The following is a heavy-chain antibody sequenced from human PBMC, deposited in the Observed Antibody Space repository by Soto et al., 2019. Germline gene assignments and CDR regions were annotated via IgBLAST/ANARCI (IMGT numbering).Heavy chain of an antibody. J-gene: IGHJ6*02. CDR2: ISGSGGST. V-gene: IGHV3-23*01. D-gene: IGHD3-22*01. CDR3: AKDLVAGLLPYYYYYYGMDV. Sequence: PGGSLRLSCAASGFTFSSYAMSWVRQAPGKGLEWVSAISGSGGSTYYADSAKGRFTISRDNSKNTLYLQMNSLRAEDTAVYYCAKDLVAGLLPYYYYYYGMDVWGQGTTVTVSS. CDR1: GFTFSSYA.